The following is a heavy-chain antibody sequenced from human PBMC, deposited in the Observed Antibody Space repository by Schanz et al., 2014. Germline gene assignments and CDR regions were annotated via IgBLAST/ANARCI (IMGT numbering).Heavy chain of an antibody. CDR3: AGKVVTTIGSYYDN. V-gene: IGHV3-23*01. D-gene: IGHD2-21*02. Sequence: EVQLLESGGGLVEPGGSLRLSCAASGFSFSSYAMGWVRQARGKGLEWVAAMNESHSTIYYADSVRDRFTISRDNAENTLFLQMNSLRAEDTAVYYCAGKVVTTIGSYYDNWGQGTLVIVSS. CDR2: MNESHSTI. CDR1: GFSFSSYA. J-gene: IGHJ4*02.